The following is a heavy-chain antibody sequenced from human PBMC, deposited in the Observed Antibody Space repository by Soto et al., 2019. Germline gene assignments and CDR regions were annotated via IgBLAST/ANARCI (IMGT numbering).Heavy chain of an antibody. CDR1: GFAFSIAW. CDR3: ATMGSY. J-gene: IGHJ4*02. CDR2: IKSNTDGGTT. Sequence: EVQLEESGGGLVKPGGSLRLSCAASGFAFSIAWMNWVRQAPGKGLEWVGHIKSNTDGGTTDYAAPVKGRFTIPRDDSKNTLYLQMNSLKTEDTAMYYCATMGSYWGQGSLVTVS. V-gene: IGHV3-15*07. D-gene: IGHD3-10*01.